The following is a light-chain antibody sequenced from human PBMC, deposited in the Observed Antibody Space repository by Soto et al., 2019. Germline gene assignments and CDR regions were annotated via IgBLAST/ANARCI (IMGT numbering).Light chain of an antibody. J-gene: IGKJ2*01. CDR2: GAS. CDR1: QHVSSN. CDR3: QQYNNWPHT. Sequence: EIVMTQSPATLSVSPGERATLSCWASQHVSSNLAWYQQKPGQAPRLLIYGASTRATGIPARFSGSGSGTEFTLTISSLQSEDFAAYYCQQYNNWPHTFGQGTKLEIK. V-gene: IGKV3-15*01.